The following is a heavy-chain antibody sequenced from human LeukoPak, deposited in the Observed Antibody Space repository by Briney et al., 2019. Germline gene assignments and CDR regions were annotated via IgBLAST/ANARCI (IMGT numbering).Heavy chain of an antibody. Sequence: ASVKVSCKASGGTFSSYAISWVRQAPGQGLEWMGRVIPILGIANYAQKFQGRVTITAEKSTSTAYMELSSLRSEDTAVYYCARDVPYSEQPKNEGFDYWGQGTLVTVSS. CDR1: GGTFSSYA. V-gene: IGHV1-69*04. CDR3: ARDVPYSEQPKNEGFDY. CDR2: VIPILGIA. J-gene: IGHJ4*02. D-gene: IGHD1/OR15-1a*01.